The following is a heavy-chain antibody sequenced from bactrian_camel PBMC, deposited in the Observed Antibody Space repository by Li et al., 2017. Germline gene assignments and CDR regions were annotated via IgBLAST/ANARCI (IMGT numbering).Heavy chain of an antibody. J-gene: IGHJ4*01. CDR3: AAGPTRYEAHD. CDR1: GFTFSSSY. V-gene: IGHV3-2*01. Sequence: HVQLVESGGGLVQPGGSLRLSCAASGFTFSSSYVTWVRQAPGKGLEWVYSITSDGSNTYYADSVKGRFTISRDNAKNTVYLQMNSLKSEDTALYYCAAGPTRYEAHDWGQGTQVTVS. D-gene: IGHD3*01. CDR2: ITSDGSNT.